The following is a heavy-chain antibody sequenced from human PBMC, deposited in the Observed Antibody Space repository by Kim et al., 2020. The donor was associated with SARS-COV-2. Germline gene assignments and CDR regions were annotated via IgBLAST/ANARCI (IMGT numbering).Heavy chain of an antibody. CDR1: GITLSNYH. Sequence: GGSLRLSCAASGITLSNYHMSWVRQAPGRGPEWVSLIHPGGDTFFADSVKGRFTMSRNDFKHTLHLQMSNLTPEDTAVYFCATPLFGYWAGAFDVWGLGTTVIVSS. CDR3: ATPLFGYWAGAFDV. CDR2: IHPGGDT. V-gene: IGHV3-53*04. J-gene: IGHJ3*01. D-gene: IGHD3-22*01.